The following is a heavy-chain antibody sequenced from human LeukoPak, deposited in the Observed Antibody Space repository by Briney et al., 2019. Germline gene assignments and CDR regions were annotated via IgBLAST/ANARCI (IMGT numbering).Heavy chain of an antibody. D-gene: IGHD2-15*01. CDR3: AREAGIGTWIGYCSGDNCRTRFDY. V-gene: IGHV1-46*01. J-gene: IGHJ4*02. CDR1: GYTFTGYY. CDR2: INPSGGST. Sequence: ASVKVSCKASGYTFTGYYIHWVRQAPGQGLEWMGIINPSGGSTTYAQKFQGRVTMTRDTSTSTVYMELSSLRSDDTAVYFCAREAGIGTWIGYCSGDNCRTRFDYWGQGTLVTVSS.